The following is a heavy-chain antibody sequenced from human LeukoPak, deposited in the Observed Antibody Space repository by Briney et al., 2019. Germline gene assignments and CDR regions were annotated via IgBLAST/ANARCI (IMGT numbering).Heavy chain of an antibody. V-gene: IGHV3-48*01. Sequence: GGSLRLSCAASEFTFSSYSKNWARQAPGKGLEWVSYITNSGNSKSYADSVKGRFTISRDNTKNSLYLQTNGLRAEDTAVYYCARDGEAYGMDVWGQGTTVTVSS. CDR1: EFTFSSYS. CDR3: ARDGEAYGMDV. J-gene: IGHJ6*02. CDR2: ITNSGNSK.